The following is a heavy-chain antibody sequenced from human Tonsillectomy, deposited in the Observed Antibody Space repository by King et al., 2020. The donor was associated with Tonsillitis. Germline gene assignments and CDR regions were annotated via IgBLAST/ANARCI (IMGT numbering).Heavy chain of an antibody. CDR2: SFDSGTT. V-gene: IGHV4-59*01. D-gene: IGHD4-17*01. CDR3: ARGGTVTTFAL. J-gene: IGHJ4*02. Sequence: VQLQESGPGLVKPSGTLSLTCPVSGGSINNYYWVWIWQSPVKGQSWIGDSFDSGTTNSNPSPQSRVTISVDTPKNQFSLKLTSVTAADTAVYYCARGGTVTTFALWGRGTLVTVSS. CDR1: GGSINNYY.